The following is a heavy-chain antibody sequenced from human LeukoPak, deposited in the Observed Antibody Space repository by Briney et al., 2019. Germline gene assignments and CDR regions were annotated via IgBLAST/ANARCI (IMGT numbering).Heavy chain of an antibody. D-gene: IGHD1-1*01. CDR2: IWYDGSNK. J-gene: IGHJ2*01. CDR1: GFTFSSYG. CDR3: ARELISTTWRGNRSYFDL. V-gene: IGHV3-33*08. Sequence: GGSLRLSCAPSGFTFSSYGMHWVRQAPGKGLEWVAVIWYDGSNKYYADSVKGRFTISRDNSKNTLYLQMNSLRAEDTAVYYCARELISTTWRGNRSYFDLWGRGTLVTVSS.